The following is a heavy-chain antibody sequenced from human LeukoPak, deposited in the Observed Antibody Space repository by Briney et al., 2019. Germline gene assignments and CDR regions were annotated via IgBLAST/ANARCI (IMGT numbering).Heavy chain of an antibody. V-gene: IGHV3-23*01. D-gene: IGHD6-13*01. CDR2: ISGSGGST. Sequence: GGSLRLSCAASGFTFSSYAMTWVRQAPGKGLEWVSGISGSGGSTYQADSVKGRFTISRDNSKNTLYLQMSSLRAEDTAVYYCAKAISSWSYYAMNVWGKGTTVTVSS. CDR1: GFTFSSYA. CDR3: AKAISSWSYYAMNV. J-gene: IGHJ6*04.